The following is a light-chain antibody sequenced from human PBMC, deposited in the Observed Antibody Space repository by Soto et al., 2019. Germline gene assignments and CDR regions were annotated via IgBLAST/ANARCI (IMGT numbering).Light chain of an antibody. CDR2: GAS. Sequence: EIVLTQSPGTLSLSPGERATLSCRASQSVSNSYLAWYRQKPSQAPSLLIYGASSRATGIPDRVSGSGSGTDFTLTISRLEPEDFAVYYCQQYGSSPCTFGQGTKLEIK. CDR3: QQYGSSPCT. CDR1: QSVSNSY. J-gene: IGKJ2*02. V-gene: IGKV3-20*01.